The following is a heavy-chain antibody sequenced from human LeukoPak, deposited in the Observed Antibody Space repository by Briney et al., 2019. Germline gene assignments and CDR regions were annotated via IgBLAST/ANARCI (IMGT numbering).Heavy chain of an antibody. CDR3: ARDSIAAAGTPDY. D-gene: IGHD6-13*01. CDR2: ISSSGSTI. CDR1: GFTFSSYE. V-gene: IGHV3-48*03. J-gene: IGHJ4*02. Sequence: GGSLRLSCAASGFTFSSYEMNWVRQAPGKGLEWVSYISSSGSTIYYADSVKGRFTISRDNAKNSLSLQMNSLRAEDTAVYYCARDSIAAAGTPDYWGQGTLVTVSS.